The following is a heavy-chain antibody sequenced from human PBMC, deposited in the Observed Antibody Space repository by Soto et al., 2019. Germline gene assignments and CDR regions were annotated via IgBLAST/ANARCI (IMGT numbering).Heavy chain of an antibody. D-gene: IGHD4-17*01. V-gene: IGHV4-59*01. CDR3: ARDTRYGVLDY. Sequence: SETLSLTCTVSGGSISSYYWSWVRQPPGKGLEWIGYIYYSGDTNHNPSLKSRVTISVDRSKNQFSLSLSSLTAADTAVYYSARDTRYGVLDYWGQGTLVTVSS. CDR1: GGSISSYY. CDR2: IYYSGDT. J-gene: IGHJ4*01.